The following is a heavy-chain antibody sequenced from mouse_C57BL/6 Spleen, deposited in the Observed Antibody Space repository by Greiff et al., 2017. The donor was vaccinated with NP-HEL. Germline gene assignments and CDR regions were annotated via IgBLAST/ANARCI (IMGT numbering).Heavy chain of an antibody. V-gene: IGHV2-2*01. CDR1: GFSLTSYG. CDR2: IWSGGST. CDR3: ASIWDGSSYDYAMDY. Sequence: QVQLKQSGPGLVQPSQSLSITCTVSGFSLTSYGVHWVRQSPGKGLEWLGVIWSGGSTDYNAAFISRLSISKDNSKSQVFFKMNSLQADDTAIYYCASIWDGSSYDYAMDYWGQGTSVTVSS. J-gene: IGHJ4*01. D-gene: IGHD1-1*01.